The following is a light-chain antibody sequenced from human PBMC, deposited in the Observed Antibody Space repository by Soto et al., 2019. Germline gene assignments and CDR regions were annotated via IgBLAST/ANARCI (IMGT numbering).Light chain of an antibody. CDR3: SSYSTRSTLVV. CDR2: DVT. J-gene: IGLJ2*01. V-gene: IGLV2-14*01. Sequence: QSALTQPASVSGSPGQSITISCTGTSSDLGGYNYVSWYQQHPGKAPKLMIYDVTHRPSGVSYRFSGSKSGNAASLTISGLQAEDEADYYCSSYSTRSTLVVFGGGTKLNVL. CDR1: SSDLGGYNY.